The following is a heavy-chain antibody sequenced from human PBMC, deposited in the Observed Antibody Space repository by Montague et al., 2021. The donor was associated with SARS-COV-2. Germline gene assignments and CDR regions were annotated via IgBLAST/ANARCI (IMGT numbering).Heavy chain of an antibody. J-gene: IGHJ6*02. CDR2: IKQGGSEK. Sequence: SLRLSCAASGFTLSSYRMSWIRQAPGKGLEWVANIKQGGSEKNYVDSVKGRFTSSRDNAKKSLYLQMNSLRAEDTAVYYCSRWGGTQYYDRSGYYYDYYYYGLDHWGHAPMVTVSS. V-gene: IGHV3-7*01. D-gene: IGHD3-22*01. CDR3: SRWGGTQYYDRSGYYYDYYYYGLDH. CDR1: GFTLSSYR.